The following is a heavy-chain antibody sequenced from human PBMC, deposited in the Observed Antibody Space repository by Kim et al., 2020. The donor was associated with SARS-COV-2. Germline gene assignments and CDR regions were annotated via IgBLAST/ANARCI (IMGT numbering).Heavy chain of an antibody. Sequence: PPLKSRVTVSVETSKNQFSLKLSSVTAADTAVYYCVRSGSYYNFPLYYFDYWGQGTLVTVSS. D-gene: IGHD3-10*01. CDR3: VRSGSYYNFPLYYFDY. J-gene: IGHJ4*02. V-gene: IGHV4-59*01.